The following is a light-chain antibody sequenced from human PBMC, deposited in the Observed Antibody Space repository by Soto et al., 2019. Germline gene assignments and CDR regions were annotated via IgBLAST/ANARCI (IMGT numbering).Light chain of an antibody. CDR1: QSFLYTSNNKNY. Sequence: DIVMTQSPDSLPVSLGERATINCKSSQSFLYTSNNKNYLAWYQQKPGQSPKLLIYWASTRESGVPDRFSGSGSGTDFTLTISSLQAEDVAVYYCQQYYSNPRTFGQGTKVDIK. CDR2: WAS. V-gene: IGKV4-1*01. J-gene: IGKJ1*01. CDR3: QQYYSNPRT.